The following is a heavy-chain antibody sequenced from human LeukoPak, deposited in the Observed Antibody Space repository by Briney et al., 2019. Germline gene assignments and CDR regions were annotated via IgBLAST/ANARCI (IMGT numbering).Heavy chain of an antibody. CDR3: AREITVDSYYYYMDV. CDR2: IYYSGST. J-gene: IGHJ6*03. Sequence: PSETLSLTCTVSGGSISSGGYYWSWIRQHPGKGLEWIGYIYYSGSTYYNPSLKSRVTISVDTSKNQFSLKLSSVTAADTAVYYCAREITVDSYYYYMDVWGKGTTVTVSS. D-gene: IGHD4-11*01. V-gene: IGHV4-31*03. CDR1: GGSISSGGYY.